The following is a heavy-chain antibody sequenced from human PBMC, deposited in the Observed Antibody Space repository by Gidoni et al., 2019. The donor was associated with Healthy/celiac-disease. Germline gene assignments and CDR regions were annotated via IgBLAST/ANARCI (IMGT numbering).Heavy chain of an antibody. J-gene: IGHJ4*02. CDR2: ISGSGGST. D-gene: IGHD2-2*01. CDR3: AKDGGGLVDY. CDR1: GFTFSSYA. Sequence: EVQPLESGGGLVQPAGSLRPSFPASGFTFSSYAMSWVRQAPGKGLEWVSAISGSGGSTYYADSVKGRFTISRDNSKNTLYLQMNSLRAEDTAVYYCAKDGGGLVDYWGQGTLVTVSS. V-gene: IGHV3-23*01.